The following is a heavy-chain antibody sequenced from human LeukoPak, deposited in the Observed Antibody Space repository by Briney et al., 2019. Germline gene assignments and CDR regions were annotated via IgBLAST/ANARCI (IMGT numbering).Heavy chain of an antibody. D-gene: IGHD3-16*01. CDR1: GFTFSSYA. CDR2: ISGSGDST. J-gene: IGHJ3*02. V-gene: IGHV3-23*01. Sequence: GGSLRLSCAASGFTFSSYAMSWVRQAPGKGLEWVSAISGSGDSTYHADSVKGRFTISRDNSKNTLYLQMNSLRAEDTAVYYCAKVLRLGEFPTAFDIWGQGTMVTVSS. CDR3: AKVLRLGEFPTAFDI.